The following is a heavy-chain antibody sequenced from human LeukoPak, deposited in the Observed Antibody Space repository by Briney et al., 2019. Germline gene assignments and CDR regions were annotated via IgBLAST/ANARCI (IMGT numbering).Heavy chain of an antibody. V-gene: IGHV3-33*08. CDR3: ARPRGTYYGVWSGYYYIDS. Sequence: GGSLRLSCAASGFTVSSNYMSWVRQAPGKGLEWVALIWYDGSNKYYADSVKGRFTISRDNAKNSLFLQMNSLRDEDTAVYYCARPRGTYYGVWSGYYYIDSWGQGTLVTVSS. J-gene: IGHJ4*02. CDR2: IWYDGSNK. CDR1: GFTVSSNY. D-gene: IGHD3-3*01.